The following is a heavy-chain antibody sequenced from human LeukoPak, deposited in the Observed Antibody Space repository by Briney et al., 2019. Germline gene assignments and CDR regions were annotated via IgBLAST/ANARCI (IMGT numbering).Heavy chain of an antibody. CDR1: GYTFTSYA. CDR3: ARDSGSYDYPPSGVDNWFDP. J-gene: IGHJ5*02. Sequence: ASVKVSCKASGYTFTSYAMHWVRQAPGQRLEWMGWINAGNGNTKYSQKFQGRDTITRDTSTSTAYMELRSLRSDDTAVYYCARDSGSYDYPPSGVDNWFDPWGQGTLVTVSS. V-gene: IGHV1-3*01. CDR2: INAGNGNT. D-gene: IGHD3-16*01.